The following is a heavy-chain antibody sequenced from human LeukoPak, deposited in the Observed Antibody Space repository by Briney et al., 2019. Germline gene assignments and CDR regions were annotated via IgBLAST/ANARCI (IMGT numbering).Heavy chain of an antibody. D-gene: IGHD3-22*01. J-gene: IGHJ4*02. CDR3: ARDRGVYDSSGSPQPFYFDC. CDR1: GDSVSTSH. Sequence: PSETLSLTCSVSGDSVSTSHWSWLRQPPGKGLEWVGYIHHSGNTNYNPSLKSRVTISVDTSKNQFSLKLISVTAADTAVYYCARDRGVYDSSGSPQPFYFDCWGQGALVTVSS. V-gene: IGHV4-59*02. CDR2: IHHSGNT.